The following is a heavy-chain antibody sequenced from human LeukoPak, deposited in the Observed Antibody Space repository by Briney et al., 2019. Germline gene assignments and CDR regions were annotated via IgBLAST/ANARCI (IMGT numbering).Heavy chain of an antibody. Sequence: ASVKVSCKASGYTFTGYYMHWVRQAPGQGLEWMGWINPNSGGTNYAQKFQGRVTMTRDTSISTAYMELSRLRSDDTAVYYCASLLTKSRIIMVRGVITNIDYWGQGTLVTVSS. J-gene: IGHJ4*02. CDR3: ASLLTKSRIIMVRGVITNIDY. D-gene: IGHD3-10*01. CDR2: INPNSGGT. CDR1: GYTFTGYY. V-gene: IGHV1-2*02.